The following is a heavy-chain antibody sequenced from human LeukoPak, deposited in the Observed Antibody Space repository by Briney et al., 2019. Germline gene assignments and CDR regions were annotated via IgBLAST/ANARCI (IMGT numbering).Heavy chain of an antibody. CDR3: ARVGILTGAIDY. Sequence: SETLSLTCAVYGGSFSGYYWSWIRQPPGKGLEWIGEINHSGSTNYNPSLKSRVTISVDTSKDQFSLKLSSVTAADRAVYYCARVGILTGAIDYWGQGTLVIVSS. CDR2: INHSGST. D-gene: IGHD3-9*01. V-gene: IGHV4-34*01. CDR1: GGSFSGYY. J-gene: IGHJ4*02.